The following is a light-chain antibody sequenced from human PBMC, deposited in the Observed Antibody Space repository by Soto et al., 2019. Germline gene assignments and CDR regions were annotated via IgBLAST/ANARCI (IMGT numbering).Light chain of an antibody. J-gene: IGKJ5*01. Sequence: PGERATLSCRASQSVSSSYLAWYQQKPGQAPRLLIYGTSNRATGIPDRFSGSGSGTEFTLTISSLQSEDFAVYYCHQDHQWPPITFGQGTRLENK. CDR1: QSVSSSY. V-gene: IGKV3D-15*01. CDR3: HQDHQWPPIT. CDR2: GTS.